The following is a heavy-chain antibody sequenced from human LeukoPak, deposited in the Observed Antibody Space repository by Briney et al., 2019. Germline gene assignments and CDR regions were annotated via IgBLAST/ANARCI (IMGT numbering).Heavy chain of an antibody. J-gene: IGHJ4*02. CDR3: ARFETYYYDSSGYYYFDS. Sequence: GGSLRLSRAASGFTFSSYWMSWVRQAPGKGLEWVANIKQDGSEKYYVDSVKGRFTISRDNAKNSLYLQMNSLRAEDTAVYYCARFETYYYDSSGYYYFDSWGQGTLVTVSS. CDR2: IKQDGSEK. V-gene: IGHV3-7*01. CDR1: GFTFSSYW. D-gene: IGHD3-22*01.